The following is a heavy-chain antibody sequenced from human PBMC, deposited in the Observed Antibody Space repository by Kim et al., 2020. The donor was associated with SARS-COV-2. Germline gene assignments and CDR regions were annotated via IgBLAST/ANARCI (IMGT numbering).Heavy chain of an antibody. J-gene: IGHJ4*02. CDR2: INRSGGCT. Sequence: ASVKVSCKASGFTFTFYSIHWVRQAPGQGPEWMGMINRSGGCTNYAQKFQGRVTMTGYTSTNTVYMELSSLRSDDTAVYYCAKEGGHCGQGTLVTVSS. CDR1: GFTFTFYS. D-gene: IGHD3-16*01. CDR3: AKEGGH. V-gene: IGHV1-46*01.